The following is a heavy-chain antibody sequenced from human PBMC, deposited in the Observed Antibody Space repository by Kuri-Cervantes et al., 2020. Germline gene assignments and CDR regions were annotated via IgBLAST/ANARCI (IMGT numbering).Heavy chain of an antibody. V-gene: IGHV3-21*04. CDR1: GFTFSSYS. Sequence: GESLKISCAASGFTFSSYSMNWVRQAPGKGLEWVSSISSSSSYIYYADSVKGRFTISRDNSKNTLYLQMSSLRAEDTAVYYCAKDGYFYGASWYFDLWGRGTLVTVSS. CDR2: ISSSSSYI. J-gene: IGHJ2*01. CDR3: AKDGYFYGASWYFDL. D-gene: IGHD4-17*01.